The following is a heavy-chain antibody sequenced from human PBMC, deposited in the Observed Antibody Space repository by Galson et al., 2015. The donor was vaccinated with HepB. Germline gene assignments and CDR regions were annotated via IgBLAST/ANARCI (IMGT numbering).Heavy chain of an antibody. V-gene: IGHV5-51*01. J-gene: IGHJ3*02. CDR1: GYSFTNYW. CDR2: VFPGDSGT. D-gene: IGHD1-26*01. Sequence: QSGAEVKKPGESLKISCKASGYSFTNYWVAWVRQLPGKGLEWMGMVFPGDSGTRYGPAFQGQVTVSADKSIATAYLQWSSLKASDTAMYYCARNIVGPADHDAFDIWGQGTMVTVSS. CDR3: ARNIVGPADHDAFDI.